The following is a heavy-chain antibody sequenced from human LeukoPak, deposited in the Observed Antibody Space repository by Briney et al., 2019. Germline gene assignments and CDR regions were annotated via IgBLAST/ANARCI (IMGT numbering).Heavy chain of an antibody. V-gene: IGHV3-21*01. CDR2: ISSSSSYI. J-gene: IGHJ3*02. CDR3: ASPIVVVPAAPAAVAFDI. Sequence: GGSLRLSCAASGFTFSSYSMNWVRQAPGKGLEWVSSISSSSSYIYYADSVKGRFTISRDNAKNSLYLQMNSLRAEDTAVYYCASPIVVVPAAPAAVAFDIWGQGTMVTVSS. D-gene: IGHD2-2*01. CDR1: GFTFSSYS.